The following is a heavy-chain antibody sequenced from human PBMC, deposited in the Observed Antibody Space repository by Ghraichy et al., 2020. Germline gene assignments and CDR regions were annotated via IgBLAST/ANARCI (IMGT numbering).Heavy chain of an antibody. CDR2: ISAYNGNT. CDR1: GYTFSTYG. J-gene: IGHJ3*01. Sequence: ASVKVSCKAAGYTFSTYGLSWVRQAPGQGLEWMGWISAYNGNTNYAEKFQGRVTMTTDTPTSTAYMELRSLRSDDTAVYYCARDIIAWGLGSGHSGDVFDVWGQGTKVIVSS. CDR3: ARDIIAWGLGSGHSGDVFDV. D-gene: IGHD6-19*01. V-gene: IGHV1-18*01.